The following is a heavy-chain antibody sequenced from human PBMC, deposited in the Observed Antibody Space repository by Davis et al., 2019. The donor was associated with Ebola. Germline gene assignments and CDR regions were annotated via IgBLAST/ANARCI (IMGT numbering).Heavy chain of an antibody. CDR2: ISYDGSNK. J-gene: IGHJ4*02. CDR1: GFTFSSYG. D-gene: IGHD3-10*01. Sequence: GESLKISCAASGFTFSSYGMHWVRQAPGKGLEWVAVISYDGSNKYYADSVKGRFTISRDNSKNSLYLQMNSLRAEDTAVYYCAARSSYWGQGTLVTVSS. V-gene: IGHV3-30*03. CDR3: AARSSY.